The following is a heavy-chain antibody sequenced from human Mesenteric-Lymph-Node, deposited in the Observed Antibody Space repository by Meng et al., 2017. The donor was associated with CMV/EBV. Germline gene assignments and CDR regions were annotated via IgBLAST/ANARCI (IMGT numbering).Heavy chain of an antibody. V-gene: IGHV3-21*01. J-gene: IGHJ6*02. CDR2: ISYSSAYI. CDR1: GFTFSSKS. D-gene: IGHD1-26*01. CDR3: ASYRTAYYYYGMDV. Sequence: GESLKISCAASGFTFSSKSMSWVRQAPGKGLEWVSSISYSSAYIYYADSVKGRFTISRDNAKNSLYLQMNSLRAEDTAVYYCASYRTAYYYYGMDVWGQGTTVTVSS.